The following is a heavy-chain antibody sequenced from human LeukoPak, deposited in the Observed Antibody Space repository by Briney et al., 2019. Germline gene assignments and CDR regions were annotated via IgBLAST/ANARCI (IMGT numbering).Heavy chain of an antibody. D-gene: IGHD5-12*01. CDR1: GGSISSYY. V-gene: IGHV4-59*01. J-gene: IGHJ6*02. CDR3: ARSGLDSRYYFGMDV. Sequence: SETLSLTCTVSGGSISSYYWSWIRQPPGGGLEWIGYIYYSGSTNYDPSLKRRVTISLDTSKSQFSLKLRSVTAADTAVYYCARSGLDSRYYFGMDVWGQGTTVTVSS. CDR2: IYYSGST.